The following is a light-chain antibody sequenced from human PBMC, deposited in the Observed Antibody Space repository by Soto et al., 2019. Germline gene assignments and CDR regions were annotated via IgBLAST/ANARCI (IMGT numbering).Light chain of an antibody. Sequence: EIVMTQSPATLSVSPGERATLSCRASQSVSSNLAWYQQKPGQAPRLLIYGASTRASGIPARFSGSGSGTEFTLTISSLQSEDFATYYCQQSFSTPQTFAQGTKVDIK. CDR1: QSVSSN. CDR2: GAS. J-gene: IGKJ1*01. V-gene: IGKV3-15*01. CDR3: QQSFSTPQT.